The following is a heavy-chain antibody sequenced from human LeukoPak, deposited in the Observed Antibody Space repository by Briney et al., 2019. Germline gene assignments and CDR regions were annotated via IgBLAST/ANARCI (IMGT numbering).Heavy chain of an antibody. J-gene: IGHJ6*03. CDR1: GFTFSSYW. D-gene: IGHD3-10*01. Sequence: GGSLRLSCAASGFTFSSYWMSWVRQAPGKGREWVANIKQDGSEKYYVDSVKGRFTISRDNAKNSLYLQMNSLRAEDTAVYYCARSPAPKFGESLHYYYYYMDVWGKGTTVTVSS. CDR2: IKQDGSEK. V-gene: IGHV3-7*01. CDR3: ARSPAPKFGESLHYYYYYMDV.